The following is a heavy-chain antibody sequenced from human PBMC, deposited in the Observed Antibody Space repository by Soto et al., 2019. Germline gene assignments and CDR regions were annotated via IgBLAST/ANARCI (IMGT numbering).Heavy chain of an antibody. CDR1: GGSISSYY. CDR3: ARDRRDYYDSSGYYHNWFDP. CDR2: IYYSGST. D-gene: IGHD3-22*01. V-gene: IGHV4-59*01. Sequence: SETLSLTCTVSGGSISSYYWSWIRQPPGKGLEWIGYIYYSGSTNYNPSLKSRVTISVDTSKNQFSLKLSSVTAADTAVYYCARDRRDYYDSSGYYHNWFDPWGQGTLVTVSS. J-gene: IGHJ5*02.